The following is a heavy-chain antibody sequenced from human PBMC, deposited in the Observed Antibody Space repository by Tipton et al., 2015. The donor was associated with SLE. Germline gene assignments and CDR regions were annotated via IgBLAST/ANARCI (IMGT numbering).Heavy chain of an antibody. V-gene: IGHV1-8*01. Sequence: QLVQSGAEVKKPGASVKVSCKASGYIFTSYDISWVRQATGQGLEWMGWMNPNSGNTGYAQKFQGRVTMTRNTSISTAYMELSSLRSEDTAVYYCARGHLFSGYDPWSHWGQGTLVTVSS. J-gene: IGHJ4*02. CDR1: GYIFTSYD. D-gene: IGHD5-12*01. CDR2: MNPNSGNT. CDR3: ARGHLFSGYDPWSH.